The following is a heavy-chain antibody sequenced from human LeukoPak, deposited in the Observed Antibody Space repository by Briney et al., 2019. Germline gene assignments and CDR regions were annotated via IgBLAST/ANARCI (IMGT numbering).Heavy chain of an antibody. D-gene: IGHD2-21*02. CDR2: IIPIFGTA. CDR1: GGTFSSYA. Sequence: SVKVSCKASGGTFSSYAISWVRQAPGQGLEWMGGIIPIFGTANYAQKFQGRVTITADESTSTAYMELSSLRSEDTAVYHCARTGIAYCGGDCYSKLSDAFDIWGQGTMVTVSS. V-gene: IGHV1-69*13. CDR3: ARTGIAYCGGDCYSKLSDAFDI. J-gene: IGHJ3*02.